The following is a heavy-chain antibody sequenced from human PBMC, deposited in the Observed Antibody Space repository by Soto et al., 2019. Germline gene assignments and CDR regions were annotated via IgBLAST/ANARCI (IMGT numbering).Heavy chain of an antibody. CDR3: ARRIGFGDRDYYYYGMDV. J-gene: IGHJ6*02. Sequence: PGESLKISCKGSGYSFTSYWIGWVRQMPGKGLEWMGIIYPGDSDTRYSPSFQGQVTISADKSISTAYLQWSSLKASDTAMYYCARRIGFGDRDYYYYGMDVWGQGTTVTVS. V-gene: IGHV5-51*01. CDR1: GYSFTSYW. D-gene: IGHD3-10*01. CDR2: IYPGDSDT.